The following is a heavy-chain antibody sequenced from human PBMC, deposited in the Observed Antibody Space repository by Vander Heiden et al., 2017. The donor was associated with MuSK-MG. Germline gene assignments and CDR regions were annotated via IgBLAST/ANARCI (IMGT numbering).Heavy chain of an antibody. D-gene: IGHD2-2*01. V-gene: IGHV4-34*01. Sequence: QVQLQQWGAGLLKPSETLSLTCAVYGGSFSGYYWSWIRQPPGKGLEWIGEINHSGSTNYNPSLKSRVTISVDTSKNQFSLKLSSVTAADTAVYYCARDRGYCSSTSCTTDLDYWGQGTLVTVSS. J-gene: IGHJ4*02. CDR3: ARDRGYCSSTSCTTDLDY. CDR1: GGSFSGYY. CDR2: INHSGST.